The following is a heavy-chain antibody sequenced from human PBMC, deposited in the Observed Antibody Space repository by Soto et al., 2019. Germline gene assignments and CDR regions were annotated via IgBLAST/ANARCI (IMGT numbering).Heavy chain of an antibody. CDR3: ARERIVVVPAATYYYGMDV. CDR2: ISSSSSYT. CDR1: GFTFSDYY. J-gene: IGHJ6*02. Sequence: PGGSLRLSCAASGFTFSDYYMSWIRQAPGKGLEWVSYISSSSSYTNYADSVKGRFTISRDNAKNSLYLQMNSLRAEDTAVYYCARERIVVVPAATYYYGMDVWGQGTTVTVSS. V-gene: IGHV3-11*05. D-gene: IGHD2-2*01.